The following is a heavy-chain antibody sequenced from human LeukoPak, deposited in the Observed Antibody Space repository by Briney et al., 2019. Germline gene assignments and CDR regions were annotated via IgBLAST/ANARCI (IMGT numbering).Heavy chain of an antibody. CDR3: AREAFTTVTSATDAFDI. J-gene: IGHJ3*02. V-gene: IGHV1-2*02. CDR1: GYTFTSNY. CDR2: INPNSGGT. D-gene: IGHD4-17*01. Sequence: GASVKVSCEAFGYTFTSNYMHWVRQAPGQGLEWMGWINPNSGGTNSAQKFQGRVTMTRDTSISTAYMELSRLRSDDTAVYYCAREAFTTVTSATDAFDIWGQGTMVTVSS.